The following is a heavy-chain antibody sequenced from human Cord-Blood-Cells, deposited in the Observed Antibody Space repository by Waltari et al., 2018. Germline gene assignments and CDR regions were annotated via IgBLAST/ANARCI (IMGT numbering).Heavy chain of an antibody. CDR3: ARHADDFWSGYLGY. Sequence: QLQLQESGPGLVKPSETLSLTCTVSGGSISSSSYYWGWIRQPPGKGLEWIGSIYYSGSTYYNPSLKTRVTISVDTSKNQFSLKLISVTAADTAVYYCARHADDFWSGYLGYWGQGTLVTVSS. D-gene: IGHD3-3*01. CDR2: IYYSGST. J-gene: IGHJ4*02. CDR1: GGSISSSSYY. V-gene: IGHV4-39*01.